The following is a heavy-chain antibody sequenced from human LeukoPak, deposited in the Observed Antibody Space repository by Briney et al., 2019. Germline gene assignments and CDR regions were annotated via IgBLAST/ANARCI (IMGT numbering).Heavy chain of an antibody. V-gene: IGHV3-21*01. CDR1: GFSFSSYS. J-gene: IGHJ4*02. Sequence: SGGSLRLSCAASGFSFSSYSITWGRQAPGKGLEWVSSISSSGMYIYYADTMKGRFTISRDNAKNSASLQMTSLGAADTAVYYCAREGRAEIDYWGQGTLVTVSS. D-gene: IGHD5-24*01. CDR3: AREGRAEIDY. CDR2: ISSSGMYI.